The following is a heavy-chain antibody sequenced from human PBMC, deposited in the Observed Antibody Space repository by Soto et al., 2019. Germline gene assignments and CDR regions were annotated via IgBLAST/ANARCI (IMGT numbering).Heavy chain of an antibody. D-gene: IGHD3-16*01. CDR2: IIPMFGIA. V-gene: IGHV1-69*02. J-gene: IGHJ4*02. Sequence: QVQLVQSGAEVTQPGSSVKVSCTASGGASTTYTISWLRQTPGQGLEWMGRIIPMFGIAKYPQKFQDSLTITPDRSSHTAYMELGSLRSDDTAVYYCARGTPLPTSCFGSWGQGPRLTVSS. CDR1: GGASTTYT. CDR3: ARGTPLPTSCFGS.